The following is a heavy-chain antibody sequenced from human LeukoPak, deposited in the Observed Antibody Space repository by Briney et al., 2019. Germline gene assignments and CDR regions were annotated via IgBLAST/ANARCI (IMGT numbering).Heavy chain of an antibody. CDR1: GGSFSGYY. J-gene: IGHJ4*02. CDR2: INHSGST. V-gene: IGHV4-34*01. D-gene: IGHD6-6*01. Sequence: PSETLSLTCAVYGGSFSGYYWSWIRQLPGKGLEWIGEINHSGSTNYNPSLKSRVTISVDTSKNQFSLKLSSVTAADTAVYYCARGAPNPYSSSHYFDYWGQGTLVTVSS. CDR3: ARGAPNPYSSSHYFDY.